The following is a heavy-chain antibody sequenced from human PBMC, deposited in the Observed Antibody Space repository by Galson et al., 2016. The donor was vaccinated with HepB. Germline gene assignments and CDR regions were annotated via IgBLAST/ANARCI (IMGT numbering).Heavy chain of an antibody. J-gene: IGHJ4*02. Sequence: SLRLSCAASGFTLSSHWMHWVRQAPGSGLEWVSVIYGGGSTFYADSVRGRFTISRDNSKNTLYLQMSSLRAGDAAVYYCAKDRGGRVDTGTLDYWGQGTLVTVSS. D-gene: IGHD5-18*01. CDR2: IYGGGST. CDR1: GFTLSSHW. CDR3: AKDRGGRVDTGTLDY. V-gene: IGHV3-53*01.